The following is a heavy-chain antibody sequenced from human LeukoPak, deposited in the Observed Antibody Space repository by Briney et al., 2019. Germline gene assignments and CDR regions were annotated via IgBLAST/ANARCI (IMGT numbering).Heavy chain of an antibody. D-gene: IGHD3-22*01. CDR3: ATDLRTYYYDTSGLSLFDY. CDR1: GYTFTSYD. Sequence: ASVKVSCKASGYTFTSYDINWVRRATGQGLEWMGWMNPNSGNTGYAQKFQGRVTMTTDTSTSTAYMELRSLRSDDTAVYYCATDLRTYYYDTSGLSLFDYWGQGTLVTVSS. CDR2: MNPNSGNT. V-gene: IGHV1-8*02. J-gene: IGHJ4*02.